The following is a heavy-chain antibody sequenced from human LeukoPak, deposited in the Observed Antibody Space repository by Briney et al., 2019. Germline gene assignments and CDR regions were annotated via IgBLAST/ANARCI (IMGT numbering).Heavy chain of an antibody. CDR1: VYTLIVYG. J-gene: IGHJ4*02. CDR3: ARDCSNGVCFPRDY. CDR2: ITTYNGNR. D-gene: IGHD2-8*01. Sequence: ASVTVSFKASVYTLIVYGISWVRQAPGQGLEWVGWITTYNGNRKYSEKFQGRVTMTTDTSTSTYYMEMRSLRSDDTAIYYCARDCSNGVCFPRDYWGQGTLVTVST. V-gene: IGHV1-18*01.